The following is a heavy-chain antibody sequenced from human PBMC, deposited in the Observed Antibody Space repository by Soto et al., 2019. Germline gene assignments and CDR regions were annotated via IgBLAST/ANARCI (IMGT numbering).Heavy chain of an antibody. J-gene: IGHJ4*02. D-gene: IGHD6-19*01. CDR1: GCSISSSSYY. CDR2: IYYSGST. Sequence: SETLSLTCTVSGCSISSSSYYWGWIRQPPGKGLEWIGSIYYSGSTYYNPSLKSRVTISVDTSKNQFSLKLSSVTAADTAVYYCAGYSSYQYYIDYWGQGTLVTVS. V-gene: IGHV4-39*01. CDR3: AGYSSYQYYIDY.